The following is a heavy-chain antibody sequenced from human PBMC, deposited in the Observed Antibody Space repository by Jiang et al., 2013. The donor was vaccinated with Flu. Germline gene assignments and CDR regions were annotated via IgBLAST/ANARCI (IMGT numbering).Heavy chain of an antibody. CDR3: AKTLMITFGGVIVTHAFDI. V-gene: IGHV4-34*01. D-gene: IGHD3-16*02. CDR2: INHSGST. J-gene: IGHJ3*02. Sequence: WIRQPPGKGLEWIGEINHSGSTNYNPSLKSRVTISVDTSKNQFSLKLSSVTAADTAVYYCAKTLMITFGGVIVTHAFDIWGHGTMVTVSS.